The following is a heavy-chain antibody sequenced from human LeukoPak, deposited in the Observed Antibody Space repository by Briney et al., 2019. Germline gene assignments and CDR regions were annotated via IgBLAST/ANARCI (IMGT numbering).Heavy chain of an antibody. V-gene: IGHV3-30*04. Sequence: GGSLRLSCAASGFTFSSYAMHWVRQAPGKGLEWVAVISYDGSNKYYADSVKGRFTISRDNSKNTLYLQMNSLRAEDTAVYYCARGLLEGPSVAFDYRGQGTLVTVSS. CDR2: ISYDGSNK. D-gene: IGHD5-24*01. CDR3: ARGLLEGPSVAFDY. CDR1: GFTFSSYA. J-gene: IGHJ4*02.